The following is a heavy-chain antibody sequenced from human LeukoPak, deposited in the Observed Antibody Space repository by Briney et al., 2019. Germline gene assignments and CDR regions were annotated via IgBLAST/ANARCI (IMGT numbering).Heavy chain of an antibody. CDR2: ISGSGGST. J-gene: IGHJ5*02. CDR1: GFIFSSYA. D-gene: IGHD6-13*01. CDR3: AGLSSWTFDP. V-gene: IGHV3-23*01. Sequence: GGSLRLSCVASGFIFSSYAMSWVRQAAGKGLEWVSAISGSGGSTYYADSVKGRFIISRDNSKNTLYLQMNSLRAEDTAVYYGAGLSSWTFDPWGQGTLVTVSS.